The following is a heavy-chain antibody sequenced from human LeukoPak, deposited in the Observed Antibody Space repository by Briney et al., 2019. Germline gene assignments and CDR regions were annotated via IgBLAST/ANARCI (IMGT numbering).Heavy chain of an antibody. CDR1: GYTFTNYY. V-gene: IGHV1-46*01. D-gene: IGHD2/OR15-2a*01. CDR3: ARAGCNYINCYGSNWFDP. J-gene: IGHJ5*02. CDR2: INPGGGGT. Sequence: ASVTVSCKASGYTFTNYYMHWVRQAPGQGLEWLGVINPGGGGTSYAQKFQGRVIVTRDTSTGTVYMDLSSLRSEDTAIYYCARAGCNYINCYGSNWFDPWGQGTLVTVSS.